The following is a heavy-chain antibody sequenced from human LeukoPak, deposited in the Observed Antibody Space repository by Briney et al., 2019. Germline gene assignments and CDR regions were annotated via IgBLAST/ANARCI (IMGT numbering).Heavy chain of an antibody. V-gene: IGHV3-9*01. D-gene: IGHD3-22*01. CDR3: AKEANYYDSREPFDY. CDR2: ISWNSGSI. CDR1: GFIFDDYA. Sequence: GGSLRLSCAASGFIFDDYAMHWVRQAPGKGLEWVSGISWNSGSIGYADSVKGRFTISRDNAKNSLYLQMNSLRAEDTAVYYCAKEANYYDSREPFDYWGQGTLVTVSS. J-gene: IGHJ4*02.